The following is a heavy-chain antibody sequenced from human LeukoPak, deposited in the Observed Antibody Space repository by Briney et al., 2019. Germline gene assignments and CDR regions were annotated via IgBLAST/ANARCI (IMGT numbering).Heavy chain of an antibody. CDR3: ARGSPRGGYAYYYYGMDV. D-gene: IGHD5-12*01. Sequence: PSETLSLTCTVSGGSISSYYWSWIRQPPGKGLEWIAYISDIGSINYNPSLKSRVTISLDTSKNQFSLKLSSVTAADTAVYYCARGSPRGGYAYYYYGMDVWGQGTTVTVSS. CDR2: ISDIGSI. V-gene: IGHV4-59*12. CDR1: GGSISSYY. J-gene: IGHJ6*02.